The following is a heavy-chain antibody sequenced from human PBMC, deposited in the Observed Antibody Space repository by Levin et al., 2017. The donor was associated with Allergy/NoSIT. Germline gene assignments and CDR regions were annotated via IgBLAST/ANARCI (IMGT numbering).Heavy chain of an antibody. J-gene: IGHJ4*02. V-gene: IGHV2-5*02. Sequence: SGPTRGKQKETRKRTGRGGGGERRTKGGSGCVIRQPPGKALEWLALLYWDDDDRYSPSLRTRLTITEDTSKNQVVLTMTNMDPVDSATYFCAHSRRYGSGRYYFDYWGQGALVTVSS. CDR1: GGERRTKGGS. D-gene: IGHD6-19*01. CDR3: AHSRRYGSGRYYFDY. CDR2: LYWDDDD.